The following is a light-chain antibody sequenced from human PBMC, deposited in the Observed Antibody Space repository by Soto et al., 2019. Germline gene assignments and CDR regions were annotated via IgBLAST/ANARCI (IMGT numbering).Light chain of an antibody. V-gene: IGKV3-20*01. Sequence: EIVLTQSPGTLSLSPGERATLSCRASQSVGSDYLGWYQQKPGQAPRLLIFAAYKRAAGIPDRFSGSGSGSDFTLTISRLEPEDFAVYFCQKYGTSPWTFGQGTKVEIK. CDR1: QSVGSDY. J-gene: IGKJ1*01. CDR2: AAY. CDR3: QKYGTSPWT.